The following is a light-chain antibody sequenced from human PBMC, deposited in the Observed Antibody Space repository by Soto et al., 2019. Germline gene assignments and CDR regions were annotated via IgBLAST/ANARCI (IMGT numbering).Light chain of an antibody. J-gene: IGLJ1*01. Sequence: QSVLTQSPSASGTPGQRVTISCSGSASTIGRNYVYWYQQLPGTAPKLLIHRNSQRPSGVPDRFSGSKSGTSASLAISGLRSEDEADYYCAAWDDNLSGFYVFGDGTKVTVL. CDR1: ASTIGRNY. CDR3: AAWDDNLSGFYV. V-gene: IGLV1-47*01. CDR2: RNS.